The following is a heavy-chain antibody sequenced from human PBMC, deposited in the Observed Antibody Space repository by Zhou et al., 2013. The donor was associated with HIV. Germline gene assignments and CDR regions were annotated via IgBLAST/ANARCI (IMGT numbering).Heavy chain of an antibody. CDR3: AXGRYYDLSMDV. D-gene: IGHD3-3*01. V-gene: IGHV1-2*04. CDR2: IDPNSGGT. CDR1: GYTFNGYY. J-gene: IGHJ6*03. Sequence: VQLVQSGAEVKKLGASVKVSCKASGYTFNGYYMHWVRQAPGQGLEWMGYIDPNSGGTNYAQKFQGWVTMTRDTSISTAYMELSRLRSDDTAVYYCAXGRYYDLSMDVWGKGTTVDRLL.